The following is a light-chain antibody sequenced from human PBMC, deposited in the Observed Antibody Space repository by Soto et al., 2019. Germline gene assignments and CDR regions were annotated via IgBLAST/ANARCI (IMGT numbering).Light chain of an antibody. CDR3: QVWDSSRDQMV. J-gene: IGLJ2*01. V-gene: IGLV3-21*04. CDR1: NIGSKI. Sequence: SYELTQPPSVSVAPGTTARIACGGTNIGSKIVHWYQQRPGQAPVVGIYYDRDRPSGIPERFSASKSDNTATLTISRVEAGDEADYYCQVWDSSRDQMVFGGGTQLTVL. CDR2: YDR.